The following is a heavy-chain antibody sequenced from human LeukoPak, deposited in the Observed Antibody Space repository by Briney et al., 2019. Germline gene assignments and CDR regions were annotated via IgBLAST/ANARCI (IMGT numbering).Heavy chain of an antibody. CDR1: GFTFSSYA. J-gene: IGHJ4*02. CDR2: ISVSGGST. D-gene: IGHD3-22*01. CDR3: AKDPYDYYDSSGYYYEPYFDY. V-gene: IGHV3-23*01. Sequence: WGSLRLSCAASGFTFSSYAMSWVRQAPGKGLEWVSAISVSGGSTYYADSVKGRFTISRDNSKNTLYLQMNSLRAEDTAVYYCAKDPYDYYDSSGYYYEPYFDYWGQGTLVTVSS.